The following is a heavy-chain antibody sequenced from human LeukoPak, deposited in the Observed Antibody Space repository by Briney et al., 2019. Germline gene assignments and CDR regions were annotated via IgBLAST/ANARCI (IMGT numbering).Heavy chain of an antibody. Sequence: SETLSLTCAVYGGSFRGYYWSWIRQPPGKGLEWIGEINHSGSTNYNPSLKSRVTISLGTSMKKLSLKLNSVTAADTAVYYCASTERCSTTCPLDYWGQGTLVTVSS. J-gene: IGHJ4*02. CDR2: INHSGST. CDR1: GGSFRGYY. V-gene: IGHV4-34*01. D-gene: IGHD2-2*01. CDR3: ASTERCSTTCPLDY.